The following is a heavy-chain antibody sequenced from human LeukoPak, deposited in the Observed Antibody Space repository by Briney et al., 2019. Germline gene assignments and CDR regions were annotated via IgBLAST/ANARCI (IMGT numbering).Heavy chain of an antibody. CDR2: IYHSGST. CDR1: GYSISSGYY. J-gene: IGHJ4*02. D-gene: IGHD1-1*01. Sequence: PSETLSLTCAVSGYSISSGYYWGWIRQPPGKGLEWIGSIYHSGSTYYNPSLKRRVTISVDTSKNQFSLKLSSVTAADTAVYYCARLPWVEGYYFDYWGQGTLVTVSS. V-gene: IGHV4-38-2*01. CDR3: ARLPWVEGYYFDY.